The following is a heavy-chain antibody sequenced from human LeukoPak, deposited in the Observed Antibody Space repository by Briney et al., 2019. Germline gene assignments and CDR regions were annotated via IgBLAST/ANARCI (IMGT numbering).Heavy chain of an antibody. V-gene: IGHV3-23*01. CDR3: AKRGVVIRVILVGFHKEAFYFDS. J-gene: IGHJ4*02. D-gene: IGHD3-22*01. CDR2: ISGSGGST. Sequence: GGSLRLSCAVSGITVSNYGMSWVRQAPGKGLEWVAGISGSGGSTHYADSVKGRFTISRDNPRNTLYLQMNSLRPEDTAVYFCAKRGVVIRVILVGFHKEAFYFDSWGQGALVTVSS. CDR1: GITVSNYG.